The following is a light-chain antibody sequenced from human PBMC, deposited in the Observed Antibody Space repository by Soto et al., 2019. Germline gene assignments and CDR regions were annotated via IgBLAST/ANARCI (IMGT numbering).Light chain of an antibody. J-gene: IGKJ2*01. CDR1: QSLLHSNGYNY. CDR2: LGS. V-gene: IGKV2-28*01. Sequence: DIVMTQSPLSLPVTPGEPASISCRSSQSLLHSNGYNYLDWYLQKPGQSPQLLIYLGSNRASGVPDRFSGSGAGTEFTLKISRVEAEDVGVYYCMRALQTPPYTFGQGTKLEIK. CDR3: MRALQTPPYT.